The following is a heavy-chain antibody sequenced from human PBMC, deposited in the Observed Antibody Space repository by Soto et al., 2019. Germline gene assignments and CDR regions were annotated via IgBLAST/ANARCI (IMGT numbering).Heavy chain of an antibody. CDR2: INHSGST. D-gene: IGHD2-2*01. Sequence: LEPLCVSSAVFGGSSRGYAGRWIRQNQGKGLEWIGEINHSGSTNYNPSPKSRVTISVDTSKNQFSLKLSSVTAADTAVYYCARGLVLRYSSRTSCYAGEYFQHWGQGTLVTVSS. CDR3: ARGLVLRYSSRTSCYAGEYFQH. J-gene: IGHJ1*01. V-gene: IGHV4-34*01. CDR1: GGSSRGYA.